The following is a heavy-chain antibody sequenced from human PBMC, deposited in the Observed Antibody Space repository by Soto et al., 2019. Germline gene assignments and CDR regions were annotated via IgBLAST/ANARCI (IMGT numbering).Heavy chain of an antibody. Sequence: KAGGSLRLSCAAFGFKSSSSRMNWVRQAPGRGLEWVGRIKSKTDGGTTDYAAPVKGRCTISRDDSKNTLYLQMNSLKTEYTAVYYCTSSPYGEDYWGQGTLVTVSS. V-gene: IGHV3-15*01. J-gene: IGHJ4*02. D-gene: IGHD3-10*01. CDR3: TSSPYGEDY. CDR2: IKSKTDGGTT. CDR1: GFKSSSSR.